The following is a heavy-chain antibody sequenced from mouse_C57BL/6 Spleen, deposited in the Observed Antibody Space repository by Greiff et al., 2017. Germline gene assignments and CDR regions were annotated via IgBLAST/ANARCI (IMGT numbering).Heavy chain of an antibody. CDR2: IYPGDGDT. CDR1: GYAFSSSW. J-gene: IGHJ3*01. CDR3: ASRDSSEAY. D-gene: IGHD3-2*02. V-gene: IGHV1-82*01. Sequence: VQLQQSGPELVKPGASVKISCKASGYAFSSSWMNWVKQRPGKGLEWIGRIYPGDGDTNYNGKFKGKATLTADKSSSTAYMQLSSLTSEDSAVYFCASRDSSEAYRGQGTLVTVAA.